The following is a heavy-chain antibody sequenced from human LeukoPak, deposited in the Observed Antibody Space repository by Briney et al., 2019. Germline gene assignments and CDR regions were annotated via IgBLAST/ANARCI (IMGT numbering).Heavy chain of an antibody. CDR2: IYYDGSNI. CDR3: ARDWKTNSFDY. V-gene: IGHV3-33*08. CDR1: GFTFDDYA. Sequence: PGGSLRLSCTASGFTFDDYAMHWVRQAPGKGLEWVAFIYYDGSNIYYADYVKGRFTISRDISKNTLYLQMDSLRAEDTAIYYCARDWKTNSFDYWGQGTLVTVSS. D-gene: IGHD1-1*01. J-gene: IGHJ4*02.